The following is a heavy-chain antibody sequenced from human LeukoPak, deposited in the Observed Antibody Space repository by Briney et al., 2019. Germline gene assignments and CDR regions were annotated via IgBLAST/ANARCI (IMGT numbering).Heavy chain of an antibody. D-gene: IGHD3-16*01. Sequence: SETLSLTCTVSGGSISSSSYYWGWIRQPPGKGLEWIGSIYYGGSTYYNPSLKSRVTISVDTSKNQFSLKLSSVTAADTAVYYCATGGIDGIDYWGQGTLVTVSS. CDR2: IYYGGST. CDR3: ATGGIDGIDY. J-gene: IGHJ4*02. CDR1: GGSISSSSYY. V-gene: IGHV4-39*01.